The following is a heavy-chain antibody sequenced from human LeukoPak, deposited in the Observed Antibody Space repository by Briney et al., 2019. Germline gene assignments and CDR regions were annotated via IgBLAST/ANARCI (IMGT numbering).Heavy chain of an antibody. J-gene: IGHJ4*02. D-gene: IGHD2-8*01. CDR2: ITSNGGDT. Sequence: GGSLRLSCAASGFTFSSYAMSWVRQAPGKGLEYVSSITSNGGDTYYASSVKGRFTISRDNSRNTLYLQVGSLRTEDMAVYYCARDRAGVAEDWGQGTLVTVSS. CDR1: GFTFSSYA. V-gene: IGHV3-64*01. CDR3: ARDRAGVAED.